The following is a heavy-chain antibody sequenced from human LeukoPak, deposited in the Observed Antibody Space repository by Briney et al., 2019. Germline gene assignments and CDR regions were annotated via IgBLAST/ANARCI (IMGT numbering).Heavy chain of an antibody. CDR3: ARDQSGYTIFGVGLYYYYMDV. V-gene: IGHV4-4*07. Sequence: PSETLSLTCTVSGGSINSFYWTWIRQPAGKGLEWIGRIYSSGSTNFNPSLKSRVTMSVDTSKNQFSLKLSSVTAADTAVYYCARDQSGYTIFGVGLYYYYMDVWGKGTTVTVSS. CDR2: IYSSGST. J-gene: IGHJ6*03. D-gene: IGHD3-3*01. CDR1: GGSINSFY.